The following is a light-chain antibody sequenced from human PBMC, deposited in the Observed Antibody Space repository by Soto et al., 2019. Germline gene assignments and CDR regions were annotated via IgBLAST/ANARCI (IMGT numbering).Light chain of an antibody. CDR3: CSYAGSPYV. CDR2: EVS. CDR1: SSDVGGYNY. V-gene: IGLV2-11*01. J-gene: IGLJ1*01. Sequence: QSALTQPRSVSGSPGQSVTISCTGTSSDVGGYNYVSWYQQYPGKAPKLMIYEVSKRPSRAPDRFSGSKSGNTASLTISGVQAEDEADYYCCSYAGSPYVFGTGTKVTVL.